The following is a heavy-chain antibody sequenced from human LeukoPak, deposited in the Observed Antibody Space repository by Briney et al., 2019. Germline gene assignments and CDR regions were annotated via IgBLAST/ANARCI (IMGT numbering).Heavy chain of an antibody. CDR2: INPSGGST. V-gene: IGHV1-46*01. J-gene: IGHJ4*02. D-gene: IGHD6-13*01. CDR1: GYTFTSYY. CDR3: TSIAAAGYVFDY. Sequence: GASVKVSCKASGYTFTSYYMHWVRQAPGQGLEWMGIINPSGGSTGYAQKFQGRVTMTRDTSTSTVYMELSSLRSEDTAVYYCTSIAAAGYVFDYWGQGTLVTVSS.